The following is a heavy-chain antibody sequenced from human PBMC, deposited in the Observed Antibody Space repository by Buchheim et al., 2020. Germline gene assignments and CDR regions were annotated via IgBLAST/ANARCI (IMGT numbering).Heavy chain of an antibody. J-gene: IGHJ4*02. CDR1: GASMNGGDYY. CDR2: IYYSGAT. CDR3: ARDLIASEAFDS. V-gene: IGHV4-30-4*01. D-gene: IGHD6-13*01. Sequence: QVQLQESGPGLVRPSQTLSLTCTVSGASMNGGDYYWSWIRQPPGKGLEWIAYIYYSGATDYTPSLKSRVTISVDTSKNQVSLKLSSVTAADTAIYCCARDLIASEAFDSWGQGTL.